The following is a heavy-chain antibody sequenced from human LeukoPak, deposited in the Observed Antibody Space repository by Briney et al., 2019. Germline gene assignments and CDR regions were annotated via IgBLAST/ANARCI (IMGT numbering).Heavy chain of an antibody. CDR1: GFTFSSYD. D-gene: IGHD6-13*01. CDR3: ARQAAGTDH. Sequence: GTSLRLSCAASGFTFSSYDMHWVRQAPGKGLEWVAVTSYDGSNKYYADSVKGRFTISRDNSKNTLYLQMNSLRAEDTAVYYCARQAAGTDHWGQGTLVTVSS. CDR2: TSYDGSNK. V-gene: IGHV3-30*19. J-gene: IGHJ4*02.